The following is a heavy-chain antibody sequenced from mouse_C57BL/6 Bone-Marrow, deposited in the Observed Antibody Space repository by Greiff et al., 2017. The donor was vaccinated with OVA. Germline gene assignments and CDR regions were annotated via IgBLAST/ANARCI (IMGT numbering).Heavy chain of an antibody. D-gene: IGHD1-1*01. Sequence: VQLKESGPELVKPGASVKISCKASGYSFTGYYMHWVKQSHGNILDWIGYIYPYNGVSSYNQKFKGKATLTVDKSSSTAYMELRSLTSEDSAVYYCARSYYYGSSYDDYYAMDYWGQGTSVTVSS. CDR2: IYPYNGVS. V-gene: IGHV1-31*01. CDR3: ARSYYYGSSYDDYYAMDY. J-gene: IGHJ4*01. CDR1: GYSFTGYY.